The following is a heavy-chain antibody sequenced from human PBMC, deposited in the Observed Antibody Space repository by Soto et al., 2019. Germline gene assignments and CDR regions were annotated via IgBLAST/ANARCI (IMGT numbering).Heavy chain of an antibody. CDR2: IIPLFGTA. Sequence: SVKVSCKASGGTFNTNTISWVRQAPRKGLEWMGGIIPLFGTANYAQKFQGRVTITADESTSTAYMELSRLRSEDTAVYYCARQVDFDRNGHFYAYWGQGTMVTVSS. J-gene: IGHJ4*02. D-gene: IGHD3-9*01. V-gene: IGHV1-69*13. CDR3: ARQVDFDRNGHFYAY. CDR1: GGTFNTNT.